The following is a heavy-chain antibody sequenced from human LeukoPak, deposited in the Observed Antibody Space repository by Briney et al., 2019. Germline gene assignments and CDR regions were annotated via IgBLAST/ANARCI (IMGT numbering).Heavy chain of an antibody. CDR1: GFTFNGHW. J-gene: IGHJ6*03. Sequence: GGSLRLSCEASGFTFNGHWMHWVRQAPGKGLVWVSLINGDGSTIIYADSVKGRFTISRDNAKNTLYLQMNSLRAEDTTVYYCAKDQYYYDSRGYYAYYYYYYMDVWGKGTTVTISS. CDR2: INGDGSTI. CDR3: AKDQYYYDSRGYYAYYYYYYMDV. V-gene: IGHV3-74*01. D-gene: IGHD3-22*01.